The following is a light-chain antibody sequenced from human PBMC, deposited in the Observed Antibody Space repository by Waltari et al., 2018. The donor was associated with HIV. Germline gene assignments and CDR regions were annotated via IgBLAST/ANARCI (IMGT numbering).Light chain of an antibody. Sequence: SYELTQAPSVSVSPGQTARIACRGDELASQYVHWYQMKAGQAPVLLVYQDKERALGITGRISGSKSGTTGTLTITAVQAEDEADYYCQSAGSIGTSVVFGGGTKLTVL. CDR3: QSAGSIGTSVV. V-gene: IGLV3-25*03. CDR2: QDK. CDR1: ELASQY. J-gene: IGLJ2*01.